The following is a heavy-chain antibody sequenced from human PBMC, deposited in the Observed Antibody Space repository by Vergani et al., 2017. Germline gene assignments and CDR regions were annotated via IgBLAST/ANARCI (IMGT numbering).Heavy chain of an antibody. D-gene: IGHD4-11*01. CDR1: GGTFSSYA. CDR3: ARDRTYDYSNYGYYYYYYMDV. J-gene: IGHJ6*03. V-gene: IGHV1-69*18. CDR2: IIPIFGTA. Sequence: QVQLVQSGAEVKKPGSSVKVSCKASGGTFSSYAISWVRQAPGQGLEWMGRIIPIFGTANYAQKFQGRVTITADESTSTAYMELSSLRSEDTAVYYCARDRTYDYSNYGYYYYYYMDVWGKGTTVTVSS.